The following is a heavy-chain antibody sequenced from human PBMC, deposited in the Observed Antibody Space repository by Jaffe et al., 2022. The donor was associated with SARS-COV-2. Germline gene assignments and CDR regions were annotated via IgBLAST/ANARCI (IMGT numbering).Heavy chain of an antibody. CDR2: IYYSGST. Sequence: QVQLQESGPGLVKPSETLSLTCTVSGGSISSYYWSWIRQPPGKGLEWIGYIYYSGSTNYNPSLKSRVTISVDTSKNQFSLKLSSVTAADTAVYYCAREGLITMVRGAHNWFDPWGQGTLVTVSS. D-gene: IGHD3-10*01. CDR1: GGSISSYY. V-gene: IGHV4-59*01. J-gene: IGHJ5*02. CDR3: AREGLITMVRGAHNWFDP.